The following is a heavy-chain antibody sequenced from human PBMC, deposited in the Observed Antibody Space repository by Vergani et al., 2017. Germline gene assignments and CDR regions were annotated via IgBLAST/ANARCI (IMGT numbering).Heavy chain of an antibody. D-gene: IGHD7-27*01. J-gene: IGHJ6*03. CDR2: INHSGST. Sequence: QVQLQQWGAGLLKPSETLSLTCAVYGESFSGYYWSWIRQPPGKGLEWIGEINHSGSTNYNPSLKSRVTISVDTSKNQFSLKLSSVTAADTAVYYCARGQKLGIPMYYYYMDVWGKGTTVTVSS. V-gene: IGHV4-34*01. CDR3: ARGQKLGIPMYYYYMDV. CDR1: GESFSGYY.